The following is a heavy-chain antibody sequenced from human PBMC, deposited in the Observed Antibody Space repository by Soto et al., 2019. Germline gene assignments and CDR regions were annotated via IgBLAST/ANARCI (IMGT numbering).Heavy chain of an antibody. CDR3: ARCSSPLGYAGMDV. CDR2: IIPIFGTA. J-gene: IGHJ6*02. D-gene: IGHD5-12*01. CDR1: GGTFSSYA. V-gene: IGHV1-69*12. Sequence: QVQLVQSGAEVKKPGSSVKVSCKASGGTFSSYAISWVRQAPGQGLEWMGGIIPIFGTANHAQKFQGRVTXXAXEPXSTAYMELSSLRSEDTAVYYCARCSSPLGYAGMDVWGQGTTVTVSS.